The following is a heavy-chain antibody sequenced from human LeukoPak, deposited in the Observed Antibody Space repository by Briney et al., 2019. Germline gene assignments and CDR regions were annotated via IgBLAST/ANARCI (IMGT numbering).Heavy chain of an antibody. Sequence: GGSLRLSCAASGFTVITNDMTWVRKAPGKGLEWVSVLYSDGNTKYADSVQGRFTISRDNSKNTLYLEMNSLSPDDTAVYYCAKGVEPLAANTLAYWGQGTLVTVSS. V-gene: IGHV3-53*01. D-gene: IGHD1-14*01. CDR3: AKGVEPLAANTLAY. J-gene: IGHJ4*02. CDR1: GFTVITND. CDR2: LYSDGNT.